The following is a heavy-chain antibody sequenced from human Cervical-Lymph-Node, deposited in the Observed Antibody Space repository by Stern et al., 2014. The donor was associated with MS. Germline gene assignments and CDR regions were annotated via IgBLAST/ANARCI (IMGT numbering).Heavy chain of an antibody. D-gene: IGHD1-14*01. CDR1: GYTFSIYW. Sequence: EVQLVQSGAELIRPGESLKFSCKGSGYTFSIYWIAWGRQLPGQGLEWMGLIYPGASDTRYSPASPGQVTLSDDKYISPAYLQWSSLNASDTAMYFCARQTTAWASDVWGQGTLVTVSS. J-gene: IGHJ4*02. V-gene: IGHV5-51*01. CDR3: ARQTTAWASDV. CDR2: IYPGASDT.